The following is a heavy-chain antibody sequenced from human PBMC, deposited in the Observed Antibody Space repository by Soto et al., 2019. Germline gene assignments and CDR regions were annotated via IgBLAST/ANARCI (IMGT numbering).Heavy chain of an antibody. CDR3: ARARFYDSSGYYG. CDR2: IYYSGST. V-gene: IGHV4-30-4*01. D-gene: IGHD3-22*01. CDR1: GGSISSGDYY. J-gene: IGHJ4*02. Sequence: PSETLSLTCTVSGGSISSGDYYWSWIRQPPGKGLEWIGYIYYSGSTYYNPSLKSRVTISVDTSKNQFSLKLSSVTAADTAVYYCARARFYDSSGYYGWGQGTLVTVS.